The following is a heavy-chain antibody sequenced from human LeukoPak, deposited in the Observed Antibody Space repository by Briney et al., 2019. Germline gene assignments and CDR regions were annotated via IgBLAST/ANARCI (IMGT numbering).Heavy chain of an antibody. Sequence: GGSLRLSCAASGFTFSNYGMSWLRQAPGKGLEWVSAISGSDGSTYYADSVKGRFTISRDNSKNTLYLQMNSLSAEDTAVYYCEKDLGGSGDYRPYWGQGSVVTVSS. J-gene: IGHJ4*02. V-gene: IGHV3-23*01. CDR1: GFTFSNYG. CDR2: ISGSDGST. CDR3: EKDLGGSGDYRPY. D-gene: IGHD2-21*02.